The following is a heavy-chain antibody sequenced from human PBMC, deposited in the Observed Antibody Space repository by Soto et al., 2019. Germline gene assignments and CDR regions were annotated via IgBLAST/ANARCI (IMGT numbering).Heavy chain of an antibody. D-gene: IGHD4-17*01. CDR3: AKTTVLRHDAFDI. J-gene: IGHJ3*02. CDR1: GYTFTSYY. Sequence: GASVKVSCKASGYTFTSYYMHWVRQAPGQGLEWMGIINPSGGSTSYAQKFQGRVTMTRDTSTSTVYMELSSLRSEDTAVYYCAKTTVLRHDAFDIWGQGTMVTVSS. V-gene: IGHV1-46*03. CDR2: INPSGGST.